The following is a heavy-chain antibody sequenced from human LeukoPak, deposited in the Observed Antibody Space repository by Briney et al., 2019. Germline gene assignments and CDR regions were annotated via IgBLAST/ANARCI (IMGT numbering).Heavy chain of an antibody. J-gene: IGHJ4*02. CDR2: MSSNGNSR. CDR1: GFTFNNYA. D-gene: IGHD3-22*01. V-gene: IGHV3-30*07. Sequence: PGGSLRLSCAASGFTFNNYAMHWVRQAPGKGLEWVTIMSSNGNSRFYANSVRGRFTVSRDNSKDTLYLHMNSLRAEDTALYYCARDIHDSSGYYYDYWGQGTLVTVSS. CDR3: ARDIHDSSGYYYDY.